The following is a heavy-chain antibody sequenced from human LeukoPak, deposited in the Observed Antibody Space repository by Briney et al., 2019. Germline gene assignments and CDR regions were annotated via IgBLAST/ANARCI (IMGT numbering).Heavy chain of an antibody. CDR3: ARLGTDCSGGSCYWYYFDY. D-gene: IGHD2-15*01. CDR1: GYTFTGYY. Sequence: VKVSCKASGYTFTGYYMHWVRQAPGQGLEWMGWINPNSGGTDYAQKFQGRVTMTRDTSISTAYMELSRLRSDDTAVYYCARLGTDCSGGSCYWYYFDYWGQGTLVTVSS. V-gene: IGHV1-2*02. J-gene: IGHJ4*02. CDR2: INPNSGGT.